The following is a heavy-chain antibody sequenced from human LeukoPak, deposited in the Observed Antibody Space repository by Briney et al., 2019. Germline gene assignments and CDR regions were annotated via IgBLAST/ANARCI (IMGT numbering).Heavy chain of an antibody. V-gene: IGHV4-59*12. Sequence: SETLSLTCSVSGGSIGPFYWNWIRQSPGKGLEWLGYISDTGGADYSPSLKSRVTISIDTSKNQISLKLTLVTVADTAVYFCARDFWQKRDRQWYYYGLDVWGQGTTVTVSS. J-gene: IGHJ6*02. CDR2: ISDTGGA. D-gene: IGHD3-16*01. CDR3: ARDFWQKRDRQWYYYGLDV. CDR1: GGSIGPFY.